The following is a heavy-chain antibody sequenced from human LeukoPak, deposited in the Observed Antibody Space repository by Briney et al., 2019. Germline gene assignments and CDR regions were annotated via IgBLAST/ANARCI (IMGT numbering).Heavy chain of an antibody. J-gene: IGHJ6*02. CDR2: IKQDGSEK. CDR3: ARDYGYRYYDFRSGYYGIDYYYYGMDV. D-gene: IGHD3-3*01. Sequence: GGSLRLSCAASGFTFSSYWMSWVRQAPGKGLEWVANIKQDGSEKYYVDSVKGRFTISRDNAKNSLYLQMNSLRAEDTAVYYCARDYGYRYYDFRSGYYGIDYYYYGMDVWGQGTTVTVSS. CDR1: GFTFSSYW. V-gene: IGHV3-7*03.